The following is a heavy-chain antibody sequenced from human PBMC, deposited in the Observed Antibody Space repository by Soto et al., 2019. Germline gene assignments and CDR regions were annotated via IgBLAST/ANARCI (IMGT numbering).Heavy chain of an antibody. V-gene: IGHV4-39*01. J-gene: IGHJ4*02. D-gene: IGHD2-21*02. CDR1: GESISSSSYY. CDR2: IYYSGRT. Sequence: LSETLSRTCIVSGESISSSSYYWCWIRQPPGKGLEWIGSIYYSGRTYYNPSFKSRVTVSIDTSKNQFSLKLSSVTATDTAVYYCARQRTTVVTQAYFDHWGQGALVTVS. CDR3: ARQRTTVVTQAYFDH.